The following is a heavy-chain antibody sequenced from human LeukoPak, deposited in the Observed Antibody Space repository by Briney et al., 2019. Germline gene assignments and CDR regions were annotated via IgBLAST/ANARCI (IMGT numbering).Heavy chain of an antibody. V-gene: IGHV1-2*02. D-gene: IGHD3-10*01. CDR2: INPNSGGT. J-gene: IGHJ4*02. CDR1: GYTFTGYY. CDR3: ARDNDYYGSGSYCY. Sequence: GASVKVSCKASGYTFTGYYMHWVRQAPGQGLEWMGWINPNSGGTNYAQKFQGRVTMTRDTSISTAYMELSRLRSDDTAVYYCARDNDYYGSGSYCYWGQGTLVTVSS.